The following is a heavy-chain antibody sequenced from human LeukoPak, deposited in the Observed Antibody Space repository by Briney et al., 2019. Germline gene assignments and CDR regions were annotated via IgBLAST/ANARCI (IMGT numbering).Heavy chain of an antibody. D-gene: IGHD3-22*01. Sequence: PSQTLSLTCTVSGGSISSGGYYWSCLRQLPGKGLEWIGYIYYSGSTYYNPSLKSRVTISVDTSKNQFSLKLSSVTAADTAVYYCARTMIVGALNWFDPWGQGTLVTVSS. CDR1: GGSISSGGYY. CDR2: IYYSGST. V-gene: IGHV4-31*03. J-gene: IGHJ5*02. CDR3: ARTMIVGALNWFDP.